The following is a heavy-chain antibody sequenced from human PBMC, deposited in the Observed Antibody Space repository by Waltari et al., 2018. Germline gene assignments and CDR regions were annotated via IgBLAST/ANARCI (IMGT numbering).Heavy chain of an antibody. D-gene: IGHD3-22*01. CDR3: ARGEAAYYYDSSGYWPFDY. J-gene: IGHJ4*02. CDR1: GYTFTGYY. V-gene: IGHV1-2*06. Sequence: KKPGASVKVSCKASGYTFTGYYMHWVRQAPGQGLEWMGRINPNSGGTNYAQKFQGRVTMTRDTSISTAYMELSRLRSDDTAVYYCARGEAAYYYDSSGYWPFDYWGQGTLVTVSS. CDR2: INPNSGGT.